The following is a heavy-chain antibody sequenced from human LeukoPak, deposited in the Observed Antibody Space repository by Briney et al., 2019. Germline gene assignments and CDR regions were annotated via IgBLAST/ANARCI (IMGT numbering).Heavy chain of an antibody. CDR3: ARVYYYGSGSRMDV. Sequence: SQTLSLTCTVSGGSISSGGYYWSWIRQHPGKGLEWIGEINHSGSTNYNPSLKSRVTISVDTSKNQFSLKLSSVTAADTAVYYCARVYYYGSGSRMDVWGQGTTVIVSS. CDR2: INHSGST. CDR1: GGSISSGGYY. J-gene: IGHJ6*02. V-gene: IGHV4-31*03. D-gene: IGHD3-10*01.